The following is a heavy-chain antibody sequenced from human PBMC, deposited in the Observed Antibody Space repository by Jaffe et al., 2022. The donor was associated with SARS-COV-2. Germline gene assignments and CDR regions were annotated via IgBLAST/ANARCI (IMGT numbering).Heavy chain of an antibody. Sequence: EVQLVESGGGLVQPGGSLRLSCSASGFTFSSYAMHWVRQAPGKGLEYVSAISSNGGSTYYADSVKGRFTISRDNSKNTLYLQMSSLRAEDTAVYYCVKGPASLSSSLYFDYWGQGTLVTVSS. D-gene: IGHD6-6*01. CDR3: VKGPASLSSSLYFDY. J-gene: IGHJ4*02. CDR1: GFTFSSYA. V-gene: IGHV3-64D*09. CDR2: ISSNGGST.